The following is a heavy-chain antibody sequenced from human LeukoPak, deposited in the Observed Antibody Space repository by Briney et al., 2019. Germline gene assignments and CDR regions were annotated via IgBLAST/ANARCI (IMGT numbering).Heavy chain of an antibody. CDR3: ARDLYYYDSSGYYRFYYYYYGMDV. J-gene: IGHJ6*02. D-gene: IGHD3-22*01. Sequence: GGSLRLSCAASGFTFSSYAMHWVRQAPGKGLEWVAVISYDGSNKYYADSVKGRFTISRDNSKNTLYLQMNSLRAEDTAVYYCARDLYYYDSSGYYRFYYYYYGMDVWAKGPRSPSP. CDR2: ISYDGSNK. CDR1: GFTFSSYA. V-gene: IGHV3-30-3*01.